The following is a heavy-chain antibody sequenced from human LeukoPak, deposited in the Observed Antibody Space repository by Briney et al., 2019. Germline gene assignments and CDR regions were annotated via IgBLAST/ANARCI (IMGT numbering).Heavy chain of an antibody. Sequence: GGSLRLSCAASGFIFRNYAMSWVRQAPGKGLEWVSATTGSGDTTYYADSVKGRFTISRGNSKNTLYVEMNTLRAEDTAVYYCAKWGDYDILTGYYVSDFWGQGTLVTVSS. D-gene: IGHD3-9*01. CDR2: TTGSGDTT. V-gene: IGHV3-23*01. J-gene: IGHJ4*02. CDR1: GFIFRNYA. CDR3: AKWGDYDILTGYYVSDF.